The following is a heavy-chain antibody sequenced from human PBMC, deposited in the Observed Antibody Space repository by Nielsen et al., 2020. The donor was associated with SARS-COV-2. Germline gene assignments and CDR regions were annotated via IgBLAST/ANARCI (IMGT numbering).Heavy chain of an antibody. D-gene: IGHD3-10*01. CDR1: GFTFSSYA. CDR3: ATLPRGVILQLDAFDI. Sequence: GESLKISCAASGFTFSSYAMNWVRQAPGKGLEWVSSISSSSSYIYYADSVKGRFTISRDNAKNSLYLQMNSLRAEDTAVYYCATLPRGVILQLDAFDIWGQGTMVTV. J-gene: IGHJ3*02. V-gene: IGHV3-21*01. CDR2: ISSSSSYI.